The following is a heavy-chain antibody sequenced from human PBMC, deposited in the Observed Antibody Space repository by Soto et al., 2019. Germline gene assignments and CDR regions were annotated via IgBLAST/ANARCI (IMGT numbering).Heavy chain of an antibody. J-gene: IGHJ4*02. D-gene: IGHD3-10*01. CDR1: GFTFSSYA. CDR2: ISDSGGST. V-gene: IGHV3-23*01. Sequence: VQLLESGGGLVQPGGSLRLSCAASGFTFSSYAMSWVRQAPGKGLEWVSAISDSGGSTYYADSVKGRFTISRDNSKNTLYLQMNSLRAEDTAVYFCAKYGSGSYYNFDYWGQGTLVTVSS. CDR3: AKYGSGSYYNFDY.